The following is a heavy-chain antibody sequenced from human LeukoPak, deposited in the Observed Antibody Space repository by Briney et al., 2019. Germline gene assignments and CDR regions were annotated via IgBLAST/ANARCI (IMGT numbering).Heavy chain of an antibody. CDR2: AFSDGRT. J-gene: IGHJ4*02. CDR3: ARGDFDY. CDR1: GITVSTNY. V-gene: IGHV3-53*01. Sequence: GGSLRLSCAASGITVSTNYMSWVRQAPGKGLEWVSIAFSDGRTFYADSVKGRFTISRDSSNNTVFLQMNSLGAEDTAVYYCARGDFDYWGQGTLVTVSS.